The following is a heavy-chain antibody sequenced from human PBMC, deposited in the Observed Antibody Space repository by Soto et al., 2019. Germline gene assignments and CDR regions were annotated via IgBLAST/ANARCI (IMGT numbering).Heavy chain of an antibody. J-gene: IGHJ4*02. CDR2: IYYSGST. CDR1: CDSIKTHY. CDR3: ASGWMAAFDN. D-gene: IGHD2-2*03. Sequence: PPETLSLTCNVTCDSIKTHYWSWIRQAPGKGLEWIGYIYYSGSTLYNPSLKRRVTISADTAKNQFSLRLTSLTAADTAVYYCASGWMAAFDNWGQGTLVTVSS. V-gene: IGHV4-59*11.